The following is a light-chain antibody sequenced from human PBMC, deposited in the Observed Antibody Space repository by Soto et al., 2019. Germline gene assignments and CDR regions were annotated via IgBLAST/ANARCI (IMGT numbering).Light chain of an antibody. CDR1: SSTIGSNN. J-gene: IGLJ2*01. CDR3: STWDDSLSSVL. Sequence: VLTQPPSASGTPGQRVTVSCSGSSSTIGSNNVAWYKKLAGSAPKLLIYENDQRPSGVPDRFSGSKSGTSASLAISGLRPEDEATYYCSTWDDSLSSVLFGGGTKVTVL. V-gene: IGLV1-47*01. CDR2: END.